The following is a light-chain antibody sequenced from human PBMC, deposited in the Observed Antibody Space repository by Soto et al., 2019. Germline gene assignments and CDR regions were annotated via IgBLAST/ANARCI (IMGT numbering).Light chain of an antibody. CDR1: ISYVGRYYY. Sequence: RHPSSVSGSPAESLTIPYTGTISYVGRYYYVSWYQQHPAKAAKLMIYEVSNRPSGVSNRSSASKNGNTASLTISALQAEDEADYYCSSYASSSPYVFGTGTKVTVL. CDR2: EVS. V-gene: IGLV2-14*01. CDR3: SSYASSSPYV. J-gene: IGLJ1*01.